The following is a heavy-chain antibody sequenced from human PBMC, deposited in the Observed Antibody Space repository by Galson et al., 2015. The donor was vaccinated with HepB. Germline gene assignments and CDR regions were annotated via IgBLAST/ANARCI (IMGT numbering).Heavy chain of an antibody. J-gene: IGHJ4*02. CDR3: AHSFFDSLYYYFDY. CDR1: GFSFSTRGVS. CDR2: IYWDDDT. V-gene: IGHV2-5*02. Sequence: PALVKPTQTLTLTCSFSGFSFSTRGVSVGWIRQPPGKALEWLALIYWDDDTRYSPSLKSRLTITKDTSKNQVVLTMTNVDPVDTATYYCAHSFFDSLYYYFDYWGQGTLVTVSS. D-gene: IGHD3-9*01.